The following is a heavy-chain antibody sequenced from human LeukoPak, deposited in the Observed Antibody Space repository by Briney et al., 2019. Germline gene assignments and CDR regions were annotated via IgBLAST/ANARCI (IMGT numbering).Heavy chain of an antibody. Sequence: GRSLRLSCAASGFTFDDYAMHWVRQAPGKGLEWVSGISWNSGSIGYADSVKGRFTISRDNAKNSLYLQMNSLRAEDTALYYCAKGGYKPPGIAAAEGIYYFDYWGQGTLVTVSS. CDR3: AKGGYKPPGIAAAEGIYYFDY. CDR2: ISWNSGSI. V-gene: IGHV3-9*01. D-gene: IGHD6-13*01. CDR1: GFTFDDYA. J-gene: IGHJ4*02.